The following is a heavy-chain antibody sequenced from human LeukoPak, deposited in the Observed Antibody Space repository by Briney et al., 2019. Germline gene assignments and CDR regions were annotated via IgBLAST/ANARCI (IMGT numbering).Heavy chain of an antibody. J-gene: IGHJ4*02. CDR3: AKDIVKSSSWGFPRVFLDY. D-gene: IGHD6-6*01. CDR1: GFTVSSNY. Sequence: GGSLRLSCAASGFTVSSNYMSWVRQAPGKGLEWVAFIRYDGSNKYYADSVKGRFTISRDNSKNTLYLQMNSLRAEDTAVYYCAKDIVKSSSWGFPRVFLDYWGQGTLVTVSS. V-gene: IGHV3-30*02. CDR2: IRYDGSNK.